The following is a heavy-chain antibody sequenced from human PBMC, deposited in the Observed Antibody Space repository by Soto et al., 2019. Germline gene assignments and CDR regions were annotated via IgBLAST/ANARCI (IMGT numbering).Heavy chain of an antibody. J-gene: IGHJ6*04. CDR2: IIPIFGTA. Sequence: SVKVSCKASGGTFSSYAISWVRQAPGQGLEWMGGIIPIFGTANYAQKFQGRVTITADESTSTAYMELSSLRPEDTAVYYCARETMEQLGWIEYYYYGMDVWGKGTTVTVSS. CDR3: ARETMEQLGWIEYYYYGMDV. D-gene: IGHD6-6*01. V-gene: IGHV1-69*13. CDR1: GGTFSSYA.